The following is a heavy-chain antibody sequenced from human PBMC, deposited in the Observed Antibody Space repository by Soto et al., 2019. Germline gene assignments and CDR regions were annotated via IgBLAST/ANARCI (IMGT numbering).Heavy chain of an antibody. V-gene: IGHV3-48*02. CDR3: ARDVDNVLTGLSDAFDV. CDR1: GFTFSDYS. J-gene: IGHJ3*01. Sequence: GGTLRLSWAASGFTFSDYSMNWFRQAPGNGLVWVSYINTSSSHTYYADSVRGRFTSSRDNAKNSLYLQMNSLRDEDTAVYYCARDVDNVLTGLSDAFDVWGQGTMVTVSS. CDR2: INTSSSHT. D-gene: IGHD3-9*01.